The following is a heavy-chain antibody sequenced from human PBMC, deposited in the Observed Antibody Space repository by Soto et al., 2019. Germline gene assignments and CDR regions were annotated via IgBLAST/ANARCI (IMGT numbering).Heavy chain of an antibody. CDR1: GGSISNYY. CDR3: ARDRDGYCSSGSCVHFDY. Sequence: SETLSLTCTVSGGSISNYYWSWIRQPPGKGLEWIGYVYYSGSTNYNPSLRSRVTISVDTSNNQFSLKLSSVTAADTAVYYCARDRDGYCSSGSCVHFDYWGRGTLVTVYS. V-gene: IGHV4-59*01. CDR2: VYYSGST. J-gene: IGHJ4*02. D-gene: IGHD2-15*01.